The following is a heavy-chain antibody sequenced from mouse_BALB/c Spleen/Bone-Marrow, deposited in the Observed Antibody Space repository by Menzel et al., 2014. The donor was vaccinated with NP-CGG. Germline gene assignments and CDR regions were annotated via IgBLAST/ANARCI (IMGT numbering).Heavy chain of an antibody. J-gene: IGHJ2*01. D-gene: IGHD2-14*01. V-gene: IGHV14-3*02. CDR3: ARYRLGTYFDY. CDR2: IDPANGNT. CDR1: GFNIKDTY. Sequence: EVQRVESGAELVKPGASVRLSCTASGFNIKDTYMDWVKQRPEQGLEWIGRIDPANGNTKYDPKFQSKATITAGTSSNAAYLQLSSLTSEDTAVYYCARYRLGTYFDYWGQGTTLTVSS.